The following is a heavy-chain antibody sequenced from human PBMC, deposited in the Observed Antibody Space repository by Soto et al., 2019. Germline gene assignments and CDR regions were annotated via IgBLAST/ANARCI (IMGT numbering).Heavy chain of an antibody. Sequence: ASVKVSCKASGGTFSSYAISWVRQAPGQGLEWMGGIIPIFGTANYAQKFQGRVTITADESTSTAYMELSSLRSEDTAVYYCARAYGAEFGSPVPAPNWFDPWGQGTLVTVSS. J-gene: IGHJ5*02. CDR1: GGTFSSYA. D-gene: IGHD2-15*01. CDR2: IIPIFGTA. CDR3: ARAYGAEFGSPVPAPNWFDP. V-gene: IGHV1-69*13.